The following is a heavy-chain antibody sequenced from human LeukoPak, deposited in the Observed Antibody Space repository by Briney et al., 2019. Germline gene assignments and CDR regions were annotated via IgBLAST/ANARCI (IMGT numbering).Heavy chain of an antibody. D-gene: IGHD3-16*01. Sequence: ASVKVSCKASGYTFTSYDINWVRQATGQGLEWIGWMNPNNGNTGYAQKFQGRVTMTRNTSISTAYMELSSLRSEDTAVYYCARREGYGYYYYMDVWGKGTTVTVSS. CDR3: ARREGYGYYYYMDV. J-gene: IGHJ6*03. CDR1: GYTFTSYD. CDR2: MNPNNGNT. V-gene: IGHV1-8*01.